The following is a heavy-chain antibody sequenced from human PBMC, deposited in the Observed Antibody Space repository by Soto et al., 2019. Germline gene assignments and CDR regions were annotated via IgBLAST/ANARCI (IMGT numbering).Heavy chain of an antibody. CDR2: IIPILGIA. J-gene: IGHJ3*02. CDR3: ARDWYYYDLGGYYEPFDI. CDR1: GGTFSSYT. Sequence: QVQLVQSGAEVKKHGSSVKVSCKASGGTFSSYTISWVRQSTGQGLEWMGRIIPILGIANYAQKLQGRVTITADKSTRTAYRELSSLRSEDTAVYSCARDWYYYDLGGYYEPFDIWGQGKMVTVSS. V-gene: IGHV1-69*08. D-gene: IGHD3-22*01.